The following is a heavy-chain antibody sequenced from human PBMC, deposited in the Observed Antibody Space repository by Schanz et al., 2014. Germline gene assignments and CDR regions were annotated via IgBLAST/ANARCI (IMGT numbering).Heavy chain of an antibody. CDR3: AKYRGYYRVSGSYRELEY. V-gene: IGHV3-23*01. Sequence: EVQLLESGGGLVQPGGSLRLSCLASGFAFSSYGMNWLRQAPGKGLEWVSSFNDGGVNKYYADSVKGRFTISSDNSKNTLYLQMNSLRPEDTAVYYCAKYRGYYRVSGSYRELEYWGQGTLVTVSS. J-gene: IGHJ4*02. CDR2: FNDGGVNK. CDR1: GFAFSSYG. D-gene: IGHD3-10*01.